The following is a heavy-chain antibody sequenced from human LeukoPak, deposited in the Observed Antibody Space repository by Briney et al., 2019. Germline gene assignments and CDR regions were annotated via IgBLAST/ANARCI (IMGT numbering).Heavy chain of an antibody. Sequence: ASAKVSCKASGYTFTSYYMHWVRQAPGQGLEWMGIINPSGGSTSYAQKFQGRVTMTRDTSTSTVYMELSSLRSEDTAVYYCARLVVPAAQLTGYFDYWGQGTLVTVSS. V-gene: IGHV1-46*01. CDR2: INPSGGST. CDR3: ARLVVPAAQLTGYFDY. D-gene: IGHD2-2*01. J-gene: IGHJ4*02. CDR1: GYTFTSYY.